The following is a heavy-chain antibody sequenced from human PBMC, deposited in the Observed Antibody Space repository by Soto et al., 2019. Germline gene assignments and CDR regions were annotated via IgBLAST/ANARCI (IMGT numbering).Heavy chain of an antibody. CDR3: ARREIGHIVVVPAAIVDGMDV. CDR2: ISAYNGNT. CDR1: GYTFTSYG. J-gene: IGHJ6*02. V-gene: IGHV1-18*01. D-gene: IGHD2-2*02. Sequence: GASVKVSCKASGYTFTSYGISWVRQAPGQGLEWMGWISAYNGNTNYAQKLQGRVTMTTDTSTSTAYMELRSLRSDDTAVYYCARREIGHIVVVPAAIVDGMDVWGQGTTVTVSS.